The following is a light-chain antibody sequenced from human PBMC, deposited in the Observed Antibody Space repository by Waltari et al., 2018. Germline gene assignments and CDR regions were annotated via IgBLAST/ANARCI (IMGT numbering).Light chain of an antibody. CDR2: GVT. V-gene: IGLV2-8*01. CDR1: NSDVGTYNY. CDR3: TSYGGVNVLGVL. Sequence: QSALTQPPSASGSPGQSVTISCAGTNSDVGTYNYVPWHQHHPGKAPKLLIYGVTERLPGVPDRFSGPKSGTTASLTVSGLQADDEADYYCTSYGGVNVLGVLFGGGTKLTVL. J-gene: IGLJ2*01.